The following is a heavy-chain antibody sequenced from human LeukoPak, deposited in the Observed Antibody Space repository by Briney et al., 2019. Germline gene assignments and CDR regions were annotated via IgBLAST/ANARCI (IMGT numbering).Heavy chain of an antibody. Sequence: GGSLRLSCAASGFTFSDYYMSWIRQAPGKGLEWVSYISSSGSTIYYADSAKGRFTISRDNAKNSLYLQMNSLRAEDTAVYYCAREWDHGDYAGPFDYWGQGTLVTVSS. CDR1: GFTFSDYY. V-gene: IGHV3-11*01. J-gene: IGHJ4*02. CDR2: ISSSGSTI. CDR3: AREWDHGDYAGPFDY. D-gene: IGHD4-17*01.